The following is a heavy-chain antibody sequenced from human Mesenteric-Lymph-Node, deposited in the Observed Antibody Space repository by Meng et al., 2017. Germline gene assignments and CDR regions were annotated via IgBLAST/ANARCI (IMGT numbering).Heavy chain of an antibody. V-gene: IGHV1-69*05. CDR2: IIPIFGTA. CDR3: ARGVVATGTMTYFDY. D-gene: IGHD1-1*01. J-gene: IGHJ4*02. CDR1: GGTFSSYA. Sequence: QVQLVQSGAEVEKPGSSVKVSCKASGGTFSSYAISWVRQAPGQGLEWIGGIIPIFGTANSAQKYQGRVTITTDESTSTAYMELSSLRSEDTAVYYCARGVVATGTMTYFDYWGQGTLVTVSS.